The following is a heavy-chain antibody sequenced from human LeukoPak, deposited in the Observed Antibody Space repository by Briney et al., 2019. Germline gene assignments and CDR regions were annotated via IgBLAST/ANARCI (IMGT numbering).Heavy chain of an antibody. CDR2: IYYSGGIT. CDR1: GGSISSYY. J-gene: IGHJ3*02. D-gene: IGHD6-6*01. Sequence: SGTLSLTCTVSGGSISSYYWSWIRQPLGKGLEWIGYIYYSGGITNYNPSLKSRVTISVDTSKNQFSLKLSSVTAADTAVYYCVREVAARAFDIWGQGTMVTVSS. CDR3: VREVAARAFDI. V-gene: IGHV4-59*01.